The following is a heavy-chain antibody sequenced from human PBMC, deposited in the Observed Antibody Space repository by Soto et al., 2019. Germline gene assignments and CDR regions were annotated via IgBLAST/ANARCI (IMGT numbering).Heavy chain of an antibody. V-gene: IGHV4-61*01. CDR2: IYYSGST. CDR3: ARYCSGGSCYYYYGMDV. D-gene: IGHD2-15*01. Sequence: SEAVSGTCTVSGGSVSSGSYYWSWIRQPPGKGLEWIGYIYYSGSTNYNPSLKSRVTISVDTSKNQFSLKLSSVTAADTAVYYCARYCSGGSCYYYYGMDVWGQGTTVTVS. CDR1: GGSVSSGSYY. J-gene: IGHJ6*02.